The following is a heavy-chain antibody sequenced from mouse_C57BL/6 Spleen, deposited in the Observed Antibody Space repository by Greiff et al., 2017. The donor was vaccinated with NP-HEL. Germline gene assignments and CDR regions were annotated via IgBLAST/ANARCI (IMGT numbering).Heavy chain of an antibody. J-gene: IGHJ3*01. Sequence: ESGPGLVKPSQSLSLTCSVTGYSITSGYYWNWIRQFPGNKLEWMGYISYDGSNNYNPSLKNRISITRDTSKNQFFLKLNSVTTEDTATYYCARVDYDYDLAYWGQGTLVTVSA. CDR2: ISYDGSN. D-gene: IGHD2-4*01. CDR1: GYSITSGYY. V-gene: IGHV3-6*01. CDR3: ARVDYDYDLAY.